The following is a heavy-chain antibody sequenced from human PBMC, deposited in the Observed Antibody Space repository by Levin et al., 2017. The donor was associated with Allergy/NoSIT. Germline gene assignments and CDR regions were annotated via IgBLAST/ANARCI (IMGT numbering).Heavy chain of an antibody. V-gene: IGHV3-21*01. D-gene: IGHD3-3*01. CDR3: AIPPPYYDFWSGVRGDDAFDI. CDR1: GFTFSSYN. Sequence: GGSLRLSCAAFGFTFSSYNMNWVRQAPGKGLEWVSSISSSSSYIYYADSVKGRFTISRDNAKNSLYLQMNSLRAEDTAVYYCAIPPPYYDFWSGVRGDDAFDIWGQGTMVTVSS. CDR2: ISSSSSYI. J-gene: IGHJ3*02.